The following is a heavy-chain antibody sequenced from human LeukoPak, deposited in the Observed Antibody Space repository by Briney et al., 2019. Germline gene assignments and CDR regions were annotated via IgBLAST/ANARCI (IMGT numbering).Heavy chain of an antibody. Sequence: GSLRLSCAASGLTFSGSAMSWVRQAPGKGLEWVSLISGSGNSTYYADSVKGRFTISRDNSKNTLYLQMNSLRAEDTAVYYCAKVLVLVSANRYYFDYWGQGTLVTVSS. V-gene: IGHV3-23*01. CDR3: AKVLVLVSANRYYFDY. D-gene: IGHD2-15*01. CDR2: ISGSGNST. J-gene: IGHJ4*02. CDR1: GLTFSGSA.